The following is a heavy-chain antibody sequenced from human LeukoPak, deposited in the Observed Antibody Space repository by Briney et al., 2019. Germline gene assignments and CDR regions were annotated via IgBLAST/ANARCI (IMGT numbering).Heavy chain of an antibody. CDR2: ISAYNGNT. Sequence: ASVKVSCKASGYTFTSYSINWVRQAPGQGLEWMAWISAYNGNTNYAQKFHGRVNLTRDTSTSTAYMELRSLRSDDTAVYFCARGMSGYTEDPFDIWGQGTVVTVSS. CDR3: ARGMSGYTEDPFDI. D-gene: IGHD2-2*02. V-gene: IGHV1-18*01. J-gene: IGHJ3*02. CDR1: GYTFTSYS.